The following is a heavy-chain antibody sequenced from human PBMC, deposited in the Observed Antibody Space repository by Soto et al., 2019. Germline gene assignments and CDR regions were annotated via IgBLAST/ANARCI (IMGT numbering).Heavy chain of an antibody. Sequence: PGESLKISCKGSGYSFTSYWIGWVRQMPGKGLEWMGIIYPGDSDTRYSPSFQGQVTISADKSISTAYLQWSSLKASDTAMYYCARTLNYGGNLYYFDYWGQGTLVTVSS. CDR2: IYPGDSDT. D-gene: IGHD4-17*01. CDR1: GYSFTSYW. J-gene: IGHJ4*02. V-gene: IGHV5-51*01. CDR3: ARTLNYGGNLYYFDY.